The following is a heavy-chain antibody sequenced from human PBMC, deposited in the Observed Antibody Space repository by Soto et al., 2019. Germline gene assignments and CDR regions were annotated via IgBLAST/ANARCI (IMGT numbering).Heavy chain of an antibody. V-gene: IGHV1-69*13. CDR3: ASPQGGTAAGTFDY. CDR1: GGTFSSYA. J-gene: IGHJ4*02. Sequence: SVKVSCKASGGTFSSYAISWVRQAPGQGLEWMGGIIPIFGTANYAQKFQGRVTITADESTSTAYMGLSSLRSEDTAVYYCASPQGGTAAGTFDYWGQGTLVTVSS. CDR2: IIPIFGTA. D-gene: IGHD6-13*01.